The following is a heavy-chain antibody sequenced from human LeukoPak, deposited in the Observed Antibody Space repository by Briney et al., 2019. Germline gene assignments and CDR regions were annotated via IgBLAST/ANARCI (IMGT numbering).Heavy chain of an antibody. Sequence: ASVKVSCKASGYTFTSYYMHWVRQAPGQGLEWMGIINPSGGSTSYAQKFQGRVTMTRDTSTSTVYMELSSLRSEDTAVYYCASSWLDYYGMDVWGQGTTVTVSS. V-gene: IGHV1-46*01. CDR3: ASSWLDYYGMDV. CDR2: INPSGGST. D-gene: IGHD6-19*01. J-gene: IGHJ6*02. CDR1: GYTFTSYY.